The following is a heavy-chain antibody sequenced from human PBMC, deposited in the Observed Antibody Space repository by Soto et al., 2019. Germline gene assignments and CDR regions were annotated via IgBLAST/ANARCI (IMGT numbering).Heavy chain of an antibody. J-gene: IGHJ6*02. V-gene: IGHV5-51*03. Sequence: EVQLVQYGAEVKKPGESLKISCKGSGYSFTSYRIGSVRQMPGKGLEWMGIIYPGDPDTRYSPPFQGQVTTSADKSISTAYLQWSSLKASDTAMYDCARRGRGIGGYYYGMDVWGQGTTVTVSS. CDR3: ARRGRGIGGYYYGMDV. CDR1: GYSFTSYR. CDR2: IYPGDPDT. D-gene: IGHD3-16*01.